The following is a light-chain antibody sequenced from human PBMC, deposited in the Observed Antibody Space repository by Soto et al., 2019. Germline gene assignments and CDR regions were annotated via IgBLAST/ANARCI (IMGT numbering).Light chain of an antibody. CDR1: QSVSRN. J-gene: IGKJ5*01. CDR3: QQYNNLIN. Sequence: DIVMTQSPGTLSVCPGVRGTVSPRASQSVSRNLAWYQQNPGQAPRLLIYGASTRATGIPARFSGSGSGTEFTLTISSLQSEDFAVYYCQQYNNLINFGQGTRLEIK. V-gene: IGKV3-15*01. CDR2: GAS.